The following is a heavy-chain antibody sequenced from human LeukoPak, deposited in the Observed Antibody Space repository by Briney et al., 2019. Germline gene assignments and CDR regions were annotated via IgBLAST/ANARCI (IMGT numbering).Heavy chain of an antibody. D-gene: IGHD1-26*01. Sequence: GASVKVSCKASGYTFTSYDINWVRQATGQGLEWMGWMNPNSGNTGYAQKFQGRVTITRNTSISTAYMELSSLRSEDTAVYYCARGLISRSPWHSAEYFQHRGQGTLVTVSS. J-gene: IGHJ1*01. V-gene: IGHV1-8*03. CDR3: ARGLISRSPWHSAEYFQH. CDR1: GYTFTSYD. CDR2: MNPNSGNT.